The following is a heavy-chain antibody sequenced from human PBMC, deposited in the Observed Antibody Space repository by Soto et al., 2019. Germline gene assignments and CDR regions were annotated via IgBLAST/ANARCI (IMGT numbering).Heavy chain of an antibody. CDR2: ISSSSSYI. V-gene: IGHV3-21*01. J-gene: IGHJ4*02. D-gene: IGHD3-22*01. CDR3: ARGGRYYDSSGYCDY. CDR1: GFTFSSYS. Sequence: EVQLVESGGGLVKPGGSLRLSCAASGFTFSSYSMNWVRQAPGKGLEWVSSISSSSSYIYYADSVKGRFTISRDNAKNSLYLQMNSLRAEDTAVYYCARGGRYYDSSGYCDYWGQGTLVTVSS.